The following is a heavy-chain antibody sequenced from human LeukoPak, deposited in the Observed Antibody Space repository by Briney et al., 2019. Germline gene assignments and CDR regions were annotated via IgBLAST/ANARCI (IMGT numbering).Heavy chain of an antibody. V-gene: IGHV4-59*01. CDR3: ARGRSGGDWFDS. J-gene: IGHJ5*01. CDR2: NHYTGSN. Sequence: SETLSLTCTVFGGSLSTYYWTWIRQPPGKGLEWIGYNHYTGSNNHNPSLKSRVTMSVNTSKNHFSLKLSSVTAADTAVYYCARGRSGGDWFDSWGQGTLVTVSS. CDR1: GGSLSTYY. D-gene: IGHD3-10*01.